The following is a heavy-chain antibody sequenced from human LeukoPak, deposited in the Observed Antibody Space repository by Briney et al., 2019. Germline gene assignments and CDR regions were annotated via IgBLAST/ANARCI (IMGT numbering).Heavy chain of an antibody. Sequence: GAPVKVSRKASGYTFTGYFMHWVRQAPGQGFEWMGLVDPNSGGTNYAQNFQGRGTMTRDTSISTAYMELSRLRSDDTAVYYCARVRVTGSYGLDLGHWGQGTLVTVSS. CDR1: GYTFTGYF. V-gene: IGHV1-2*02. CDR3: ARVRVTGSYGLDLGH. J-gene: IGHJ4*02. CDR2: VDPNSGGT. D-gene: IGHD1-26*01.